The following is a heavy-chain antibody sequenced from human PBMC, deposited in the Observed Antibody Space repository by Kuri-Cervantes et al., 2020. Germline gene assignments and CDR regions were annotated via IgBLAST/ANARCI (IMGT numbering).Heavy chain of an antibody. J-gene: IGHJ4*02. CDR1: GFTFSSYA. V-gene: IGHV3-48*04. Sequence: GESLKISCAASGFTFSSYAMSWVRQAPGKGLEWVSYISSSGSTIYYADSVKGRFTISRDNAKNSLYLQMNSLRAEDTAVYYCARDSGELLGDYWGQGTLVTVSS. CDR3: ARDSGELLGDY. D-gene: IGHD1-26*01. CDR2: ISSSGSTI.